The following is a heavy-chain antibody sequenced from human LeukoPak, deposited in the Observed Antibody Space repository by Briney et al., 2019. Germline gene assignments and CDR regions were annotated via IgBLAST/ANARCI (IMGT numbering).Heavy chain of an antibody. CDR2: ISSSGSTI. V-gene: IGHV3-11*04. CDR3: ARVYSWSRHWFDP. D-gene: IGHD6-13*01. J-gene: IGHJ5*02. CDR1: GFTFSDYY. Sequence: GGSLRLSCAASGFTFSDYYMSWIRQAPGKGLEWVSYISSSGSTIYYADSVKGRFTISRDNAKNSLYLQMNSLRAEDTAVYYWARVYSWSRHWFDPWGQGTLVTVSS.